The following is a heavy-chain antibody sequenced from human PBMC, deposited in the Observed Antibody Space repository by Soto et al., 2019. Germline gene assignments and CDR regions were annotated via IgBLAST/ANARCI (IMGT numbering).Heavy chain of an antibody. D-gene: IGHD3-10*01. Sequence: QVQLVQSGAEVKKPGSSVKVSCKSSGGTFSTYGFFWVRQAPGQGLEWMGGIIPIFGTTNYAQKFQDRVTITTDESTSPVYKELTSLKSEDTAVYSCARGGVRVFSSPLRIDPWGQGTLVTVSS. V-gene: IGHV1-69*01. CDR1: GGTFSTYG. CDR2: IIPIFGTT. CDR3: ARGGVRVFSSPLRIDP. J-gene: IGHJ5*02.